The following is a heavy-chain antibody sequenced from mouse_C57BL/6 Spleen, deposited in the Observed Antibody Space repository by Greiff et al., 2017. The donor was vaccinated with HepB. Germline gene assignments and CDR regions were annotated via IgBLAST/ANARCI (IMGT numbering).Heavy chain of an antibody. D-gene: IGHD1-1*01. CDR1: GYTFTSYW. CDR3: ARGGFITTVVEGYYFDY. V-gene: IGHV1-55*01. CDR2: IYPGSGST. Sequence: QVQLQQPGAELVKPGASVKMSCKASGYTFTSYWITWVKQRPGQGLEWIGDIYPGSGSTNYNEKFKSKATLTVDTSSSTAYMQLSSLTSEDSAVYYCARGGFITTVVEGYYFDYWGQGTTLTVSS. J-gene: IGHJ2*01.